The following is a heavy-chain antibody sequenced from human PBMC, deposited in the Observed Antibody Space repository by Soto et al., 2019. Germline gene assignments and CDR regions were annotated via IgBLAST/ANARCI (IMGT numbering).Heavy chain of an antibody. CDR2: IYYSGST. CDR3: ARSKYYYDSSGYIPDY. V-gene: IGHV4-30-4*01. Sequence: SETLSLTCTVSGGSISSGDYYWSWIRQPPGKGLEWIGCIYYSGSTYYNPSLKSRVTISVDTSKNQFSLKLSSVTAADTAVYYCARSKYYYDSSGYIPDYWGQGTLVTVSS. CDR1: GGSISSGDYY. D-gene: IGHD3-22*01. J-gene: IGHJ4*02.